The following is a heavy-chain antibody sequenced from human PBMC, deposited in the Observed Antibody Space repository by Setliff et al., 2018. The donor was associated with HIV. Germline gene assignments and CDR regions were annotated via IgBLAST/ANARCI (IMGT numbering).Heavy chain of an antibody. Sequence: ASVKVSCKASGYTFTGYYIHWVRQAPGQGLEWMGWINPSSAGTKYAQKFQDRVTMIRDTSITPAYMALSRLTSDDTAVYFCARGINWFAPFDYWGQGTLVTVSS. CDR2: INPSSAGT. CDR3: ARGINWFAPFDY. V-gene: IGHV1-2*02. CDR1: GYTFTGYY. J-gene: IGHJ4*01. D-gene: IGHD1-1*01.